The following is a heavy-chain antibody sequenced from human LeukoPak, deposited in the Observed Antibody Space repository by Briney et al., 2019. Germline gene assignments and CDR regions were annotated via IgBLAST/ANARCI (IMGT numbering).Heavy chain of an antibody. CDR1: GGSISSYY. CDR2: IYTSGST. J-gene: IGHJ4*02. CDR3: ARGTLYSGWSYYFDY. Sequence: SETLSLTCTVSGGSISSYYWSWIRQPAGKRLEWIGRIYTSGSTNYNPSLKSRVTMSVDTSKNQFSLKLSSVTAADTAMYYCARGTLYSGWSYYFDYWGQGSQVTVSS. D-gene: IGHD6-19*01. V-gene: IGHV4-4*07.